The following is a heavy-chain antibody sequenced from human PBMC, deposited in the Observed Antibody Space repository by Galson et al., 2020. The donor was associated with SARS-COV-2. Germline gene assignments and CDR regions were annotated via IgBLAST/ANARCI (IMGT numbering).Heavy chain of an antibody. J-gene: IGHJ3*02. Sequence: SETLSLTCTVSGGSISSGGYYWSRNRQHPGKGLEWIGYINYSGSTYYNPSLKSRVTISVNTSKNQFSLKLSSVTAADTAVYYCARMITMIVVNAFDIWVQGTMVTVSS. V-gene: IGHV4-31*03. CDR3: ARMITMIVVNAFDI. CDR1: GGSISSGGYY. D-gene: IGHD3-22*01. CDR2: INYSGST.